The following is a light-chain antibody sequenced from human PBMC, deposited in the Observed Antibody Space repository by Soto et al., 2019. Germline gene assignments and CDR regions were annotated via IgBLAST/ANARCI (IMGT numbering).Light chain of an antibody. J-gene: IGLJ1*01. CDR1: SSVVGGYNF. CDR2: DVT. Sequence: SVLTQPASVSGSPGQSITISCTGTSSVVGGYNFVSWYQQHPGMAPKLMIHDVTTRPSGVSIRFSGSKSGTTASLTISGLQPEDEADYYCCSYASSTSYVFGTGTKVTVL. CDR3: CSYASSTSYV. V-gene: IGLV2-14*01.